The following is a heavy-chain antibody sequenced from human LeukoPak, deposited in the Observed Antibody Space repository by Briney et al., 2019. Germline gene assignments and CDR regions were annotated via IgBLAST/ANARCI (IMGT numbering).Heavy chain of an antibody. Sequence: GGSLRLSCAASGFIVSSTYMNWVRQAPGKGLEWVSLIYSGGTTNYADSVKGRFTISRDNSKNTLYLQMNSLRAEDTAVYYCARGRDESGSYYFDYWGQGTLVTVSS. CDR1: GFIVSSTY. CDR3: ARGRDESGSYYFDY. J-gene: IGHJ4*02. CDR2: IYSGGTT. V-gene: IGHV3-66*01. D-gene: IGHD1-26*01.